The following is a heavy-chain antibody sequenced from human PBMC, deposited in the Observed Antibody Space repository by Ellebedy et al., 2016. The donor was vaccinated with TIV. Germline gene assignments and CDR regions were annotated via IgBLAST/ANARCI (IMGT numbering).Heavy chain of an antibody. V-gene: IGHV1-69*04. CDR3: ARGSRSSSLRD. D-gene: IGHD6-13*01. J-gene: IGHJ4*02. CDR2: IIPILGIA. CDR1: GGTFSSYA. Sequence: SVKVSCXASGGTFSSYAISWVRQAPGQGLEWMGRIIPILGIANYAQKFQGRVTITADKSTSTAYMELSSLRSEDTAVYYCARGSRSSSLRDWGQGTLVTVSS.